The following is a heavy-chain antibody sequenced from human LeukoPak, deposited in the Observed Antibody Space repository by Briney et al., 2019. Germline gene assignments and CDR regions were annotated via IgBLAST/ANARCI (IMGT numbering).Heavy chain of an antibody. Sequence: GGSLRLSCVASGFTFTSYAMSWVRQAPGEGLEWASTISNSDGNTYYAGSVKGRFTISRDNSKNTPYLQMNSLTAEDTAIYYCAKATGTLGNWGQGTLVTVSS. V-gene: IGHV3-23*01. D-gene: IGHD1-1*01. CDR3: AKATGTLGN. J-gene: IGHJ4*02. CDR2: ISNSDGNT. CDR1: GFTFTSYA.